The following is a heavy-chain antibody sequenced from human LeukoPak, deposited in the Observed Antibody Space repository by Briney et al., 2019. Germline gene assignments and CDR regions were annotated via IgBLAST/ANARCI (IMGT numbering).Heavy chain of an antibody. CDR2: ISYDGSNK. CDR1: GFIFSSYG. Sequence: GGSLRLSCAASGFIFSSYGMHWVRQAPGKGLEWVAVISYDGSNKYYADSVKGRFTISRDNSKNTLYLQMNSLRAEDTAVYYCAKGPRYSGSSSIDYWGQGTLVTVSS. V-gene: IGHV3-30*18. D-gene: IGHD1-26*01. CDR3: AKGPRYSGSSSIDY. J-gene: IGHJ4*02.